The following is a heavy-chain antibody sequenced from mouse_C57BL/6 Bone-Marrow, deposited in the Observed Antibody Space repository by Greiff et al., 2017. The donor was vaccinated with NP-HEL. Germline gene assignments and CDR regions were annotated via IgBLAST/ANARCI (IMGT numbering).Heavy chain of an antibody. CDR3: ARYDGYYGFDY. D-gene: IGHD2-3*01. Sequence: VHLVESGPELVKPGASVKLSCKASGYTFTSYDINWVKQRPGQGLEWIGWIYPRDGSTKYNGKFNGKATVTVDTSSSTAYMELHSLTSEDSAVYFCARYDGYYGFDYWGQGTTLTVSS. V-gene: IGHV1-85*01. CDR1: GYTFTSYD. CDR2: IYPRDGST. J-gene: IGHJ2*01.